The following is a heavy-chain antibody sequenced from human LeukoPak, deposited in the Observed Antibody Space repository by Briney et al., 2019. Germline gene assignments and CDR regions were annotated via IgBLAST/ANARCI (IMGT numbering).Heavy chain of an antibody. CDR3: AKDLRYSSSWPGDVDY. CDR2: ISGSGGST. D-gene: IGHD6-13*01. V-gene: IGHV3-23*01. J-gene: IGHJ4*02. Sequence: GGSLRLSCAASGFTFSSYAMSWVRQAPGKGLEWVSAISGSGGSTYCADSVKGRFTISRDNSKNTLYLQMNSLRAEDTAVYYCAKDLRYSSSWPGDVDYWGQGTLVTVSS. CDR1: GFTFSSYA.